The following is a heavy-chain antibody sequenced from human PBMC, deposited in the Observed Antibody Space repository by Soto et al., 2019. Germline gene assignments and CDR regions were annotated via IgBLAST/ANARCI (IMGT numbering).Heavy chain of an antibody. V-gene: IGHV5-51*01. CDR1: GYSFTSYW. CDR2: IYPGDSDT. CDR3: SRQADFWSGYYGFDY. J-gene: IGHJ4*02. D-gene: IGHD3-3*01. Sequence: GESLKISCKGSGYSFTSYWIGWVRQMPGKGLEWMGIIYPGDSDTRYSPSFQGQVTISADKSISTAYLQWSSLKASDTAMYYCSRQADFWSGYYGFDYLGQGTLVTVSS.